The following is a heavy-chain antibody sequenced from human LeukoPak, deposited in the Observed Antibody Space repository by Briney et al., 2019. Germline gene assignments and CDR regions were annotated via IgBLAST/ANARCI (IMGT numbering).Heavy chain of an antibody. V-gene: IGHV3-11*04. CDR1: GFTFSDYY. D-gene: IGHD2-2*01. CDR3: ARLEDIVVVPAAPFDY. Sequence: KTGGSLRLSCAASGFTFSDYYMSWIRQAPGKGLEWVSYISSSGSTIYYADSVKGRFTISRDNAKNSLYLQMNSLRAEDTAVYYCARLEDIVVVPAAPFDYWGQGTLVTVSS. J-gene: IGHJ4*02. CDR2: ISSSGSTI.